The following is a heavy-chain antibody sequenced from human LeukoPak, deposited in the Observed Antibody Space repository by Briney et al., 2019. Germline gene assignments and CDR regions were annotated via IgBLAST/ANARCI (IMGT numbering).Heavy chain of an antibody. CDR1: GFTFSSYT. D-gene: IGHD2/OR15-2a*01. CDR2: ISHSGGYT. J-gene: IGHJ4*02. V-gene: IGHV3-23*01. Sequence: GESLRLSCAASGFTFSSYTMSWVRQAPGKGLKWVSSISHSGGYTFYADSVKGRFTISRDNSKNTLYLQMNNLRAEDTAVYYCARAPSSGTSSGYDYWGQGTLVTVSS. CDR3: ARAPSSGTSSGYDY.